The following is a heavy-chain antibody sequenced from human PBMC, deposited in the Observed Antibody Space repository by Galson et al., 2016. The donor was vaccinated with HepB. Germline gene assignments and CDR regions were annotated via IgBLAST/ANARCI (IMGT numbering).Heavy chain of an antibody. CDR1: GYSFSSYG. V-gene: IGHV1-18*01. Sequence: ASGYSFSSYGVSWVRQAPGQGLEWMGWISAYHGNTEYAQDGQDRVTMSTDASTSTAYMELRSLRSDDTALYYCARDSWFYGSGNYYPFDYWGQGTLITVSS. D-gene: IGHD3-10*01. CDR2: ISAYHGNT. CDR3: ARDSWFYGSGNYYPFDY. J-gene: IGHJ4*02.